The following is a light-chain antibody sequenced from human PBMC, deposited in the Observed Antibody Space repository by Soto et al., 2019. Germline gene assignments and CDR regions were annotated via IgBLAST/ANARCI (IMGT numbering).Light chain of an antibody. CDR1: QSVSSN. CDR2: GAS. Sequence: ELVMTQSPATLSVSPGERATLSCRASQSVSSNLAWYQQKTGQAPRLLIYGASTRATGIPARFSGSVSGTEFTLTISSLQSEDFAVYYCQQYNNWPPLTFGGGTKVEIK. V-gene: IGKV3-15*01. J-gene: IGKJ4*01. CDR3: QQYNNWPPLT.